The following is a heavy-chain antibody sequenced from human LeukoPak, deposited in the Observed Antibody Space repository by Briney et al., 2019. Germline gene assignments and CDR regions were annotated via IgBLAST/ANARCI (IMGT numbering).Heavy chain of an antibody. CDR3: ARNPTTSGGMDV. V-gene: IGHV3-7*01. J-gene: IGHJ6*02. CDR2: IKQDGSKK. D-gene: IGHD1-1*01. Sequence: GGSLRLSCVASGFPFSSYWMTWVRQAPGKGLEWVANIKQDGSKKSYVDSVKGRFTISRDNSKNTLYLQMYSLRAEDTAVFYCARNPTTSGGMDVWGQGTTVTVSS. CDR1: GFPFSSYW.